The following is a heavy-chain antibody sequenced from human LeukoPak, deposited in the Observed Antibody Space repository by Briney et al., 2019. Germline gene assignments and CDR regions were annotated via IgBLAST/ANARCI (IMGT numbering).Heavy chain of an antibody. D-gene: IGHD6-13*01. CDR2: INPNSGGT. V-gene: IGHV1-2*02. CDR1: GYTFTSYG. CDR3: ARVIAAAGRDY. J-gene: IGHJ4*02. Sequence: ASVKVSCKASGYTFTSYGISWVRQAPGQGLEWMGWINPNSGGTNYAQKFQGRVTMTRDTSISTAYMELSRLRSDDTAVYYCARVIAAAGRDYWGQGTLVTVSS.